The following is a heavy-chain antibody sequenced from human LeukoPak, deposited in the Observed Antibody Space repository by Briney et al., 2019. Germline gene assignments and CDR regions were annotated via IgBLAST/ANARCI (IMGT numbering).Heavy chain of an antibody. CDR1: GFTFSSYS. CDR3: ARVLFSYNWFDP. D-gene: IGHD3-10*01. J-gene: IGHJ5*02. Sequence: KPGGSLRLSCAASGFTFSSYSMNWVRQAPGKGLEWVSSISSSSSYIYYADSVKGRFTISRDNAKNSLYLQMNSLRAEDTAVYYCARVLFSYNWFDPWGQGTLVTVSS. V-gene: IGHV3-21*01. CDR2: ISSSSSYI.